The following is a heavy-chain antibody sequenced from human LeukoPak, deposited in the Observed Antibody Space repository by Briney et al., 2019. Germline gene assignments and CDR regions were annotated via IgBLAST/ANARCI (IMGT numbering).Heavy chain of an antibody. V-gene: IGHV3-33*08. CDR1: GFTFSSYD. CDR2: IWYDESNK. D-gene: IGHD2-21*02. Sequence: PGGSLRLSCAASGFTFSSYDYDMHWVRQAPGKGLEWVAVIWYDESNKYYVDSVKGRFTISRDNSKNTLYLQMNRLRAEDTAVYYCARWCGGDCHDGFDIWGQGTMVSVSS. J-gene: IGHJ3*02. CDR3: ARWCGGDCHDGFDI.